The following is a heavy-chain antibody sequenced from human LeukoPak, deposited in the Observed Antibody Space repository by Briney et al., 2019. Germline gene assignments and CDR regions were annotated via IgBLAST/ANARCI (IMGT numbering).Heavy chain of an antibody. J-gene: IGHJ4*02. Sequence: SETLSLTCTVSGGSISSYYWSWIRQPPGKGLEWIGYIYYSGSTNYNPSLKSRVTISVDTSKNQFSLKLSSVTAANTAVYYCARDKPGYSYGDYDYWGQGTLVTVSP. CDR1: GGSISSYY. V-gene: IGHV4-59*01. CDR3: ARDKPGYSYGDYDY. CDR2: IYYSGST. D-gene: IGHD5-18*01.